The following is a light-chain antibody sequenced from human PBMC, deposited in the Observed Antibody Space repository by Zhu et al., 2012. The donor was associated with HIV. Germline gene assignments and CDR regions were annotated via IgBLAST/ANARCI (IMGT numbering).Light chain of an antibody. CDR1: QGISNH. CDR3: QRYNSALT. V-gene: IGKV1-9*01. CDR2: GAS. Sequence: DIQLTQSPSFLSASVGDRVTITCRASQGISNHLAWYHQKPGKAPKLLIYGASVLQSGVPSRFSGSGSGTEFTLTISSLQPEDFATYYCQRYNSALTFGGGTKVEIK. J-gene: IGKJ4*01.